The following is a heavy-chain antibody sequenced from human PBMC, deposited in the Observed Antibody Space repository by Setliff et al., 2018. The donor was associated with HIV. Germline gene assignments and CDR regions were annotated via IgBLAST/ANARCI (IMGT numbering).Heavy chain of an antibody. J-gene: IGHJ6*03. Sequence: PSETLSLTCTVSGGSISSGGYYWSWIRQHPGKGLEWIGYIYYSGTTYSNPTLKSRVTISVDTSKNQFSLKLSSVTAADTAVYYCARVGVDVVRHYYYYMDVWGKGTTVTVSS. V-gene: IGHV4-31*03. CDR3: ARVGVDVVRHYYYYMDV. CDR1: GGSISSGGYY. CDR2: IYYSGTT. D-gene: IGHD3-10*01.